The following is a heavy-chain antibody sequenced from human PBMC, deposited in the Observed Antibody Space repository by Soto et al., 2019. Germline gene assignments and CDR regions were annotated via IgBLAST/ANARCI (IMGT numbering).Heavy chain of an antibody. Sequence: SQTLSLTCAISGDSVSSNSAAWNWIRQSPSRGLEWLGRTYYRSKWYNDYAVSVKSRITINPDTSKNQFSLQLNSVTAADTAVYYCAMDSGYDLNDNWFDPWGQGTLVTVSS. J-gene: IGHJ5*02. D-gene: IGHD5-12*01. CDR2: TYYRSKWYN. CDR1: GDSVSSNSAA. V-gene: IGHV6-1*01. CDR3: AMDSGYDLNDNWFDP.